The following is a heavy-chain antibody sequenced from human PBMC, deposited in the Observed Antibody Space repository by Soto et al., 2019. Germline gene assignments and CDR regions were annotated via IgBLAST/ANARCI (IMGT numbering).Heavy chain of an antibody. V-gene: IGHV3-9*01. CDR2: ISGTRNII. CDR1: GVTFYDFA. D-gene: IGHD2-15*01. J-gene: IGHJ4*02. CDR3: VKDMYEGSSGGSLDY. Sequence: EVHLVESGGGLVQPGRSLRLSCAASGVTFYDFAMHWVRQAPGKGLEWVSRISGTRNIIDYADSVKGRFIISRDNAKNSLYLQMNSLRPEDTAFYYCVKDMYEGSSGGSLDYWGQGTLVTVSS.